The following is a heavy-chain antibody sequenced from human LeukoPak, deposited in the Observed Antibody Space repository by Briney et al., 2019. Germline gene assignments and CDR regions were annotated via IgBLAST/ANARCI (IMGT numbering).Heavy chain of an antibody. CDR2: IYSGGST. Sequence: PGGSLRLCCAASGFTVSSNYMSWDRQAPGKGLEWVSVIYSGGSTYYADSVKGRFTISRDNSKNTLYLQMNSLRAEDTAVYYCARGIEVVAASVWGQGTLVTVSS. CDR1: GFTVSSNY. D-gene: IGHD2-15*01. CDR3: ARGIEVVAASV. V-gene: IGHV3-53*01. J-gene: IGHJ4*02.